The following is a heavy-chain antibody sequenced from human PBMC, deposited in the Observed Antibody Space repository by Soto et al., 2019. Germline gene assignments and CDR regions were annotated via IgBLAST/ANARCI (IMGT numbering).Heavy chain of an antibody. J-gene: IGHJ4*02. CDR1: GGSISSSSYY. V-gene: IGHV4-39*01. D-gene: IGHD3-10*01. CDR3: AKQSGSYSLYFDY. Sequence: SETLSLTCTVSGGSISSSSYYWGWIRQPPGKGLEWIGSIYYSGSTYYNPSLKSRVTISVDTSKNQFSLKLSSVTAADTAVYYCAKQSGSYSLYFDYWGQATLVTVSS. CDR2: IYYSGST.